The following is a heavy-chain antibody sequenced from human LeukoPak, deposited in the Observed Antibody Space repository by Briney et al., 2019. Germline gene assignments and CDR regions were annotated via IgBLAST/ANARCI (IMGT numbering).Heavy chain of an antibody. J-gene: IGHJ6*02. D-gene: IGHD2-2*01. CDR3: ARDGPDIVVVPGPYYYYGMDV. Sequence: GGSLRLSCAASGFTFSSYEMNWVRQAPGKGLEWVSYISSSGSTIYYADSVKGRFTISRDNAKNSLYLQMNSLRAEDTAVYYCARDGPDIVVVPGPYYYYGMDVWGQGTTVTVSS. V-gene: IGHV3-48*03. CDR1: GFTFSSYE. CDR2: ISSSGSTI.